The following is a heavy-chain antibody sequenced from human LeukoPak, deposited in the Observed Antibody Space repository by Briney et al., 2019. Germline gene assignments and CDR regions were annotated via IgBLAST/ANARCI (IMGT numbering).Heavy chain of an antibody. Sequence: GGSLRLSCAASGFTFSSYGMHWVRQAPGKGLEWVAMISHDGSIEHYGDSVKGRLTISRDNSKNTLYLQMNSLRDEDTGVYYCAKDWGSSGWYNWFDPWGQGTLVTVSS. D-gene: IGHD6-19*01. CDR1: GFTFSSYG. V-gene: IGHV3-30*18. J-gene: IGHJ5*02. CDR3: AKDWGSSGWYNWFDP. CDR2: ISHDGSIE.